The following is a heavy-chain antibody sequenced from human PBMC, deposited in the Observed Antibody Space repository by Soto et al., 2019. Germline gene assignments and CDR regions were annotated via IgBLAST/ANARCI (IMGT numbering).Heavy chain of an antibody. Sequence: EVQLLESGGGLVQPGGSLRLSCTASGFTLNGYAMNWVRQAPGKGLEWVSAVTSGGTTTYYADSVKGRFTISRDNSRSTVYLQMNRLRAEDTAIYYCAKDHLGGAVADSFDYWGRGTLVTVSS. CDR1: GFTLNGYA. J-gene: IGHJ4*02. V-gene: IGHV3-23*01. CDR2: VTSGGTTT. CDR3: AKDHLGGAVADSFDY. D-gene: IGHD6-19*01.